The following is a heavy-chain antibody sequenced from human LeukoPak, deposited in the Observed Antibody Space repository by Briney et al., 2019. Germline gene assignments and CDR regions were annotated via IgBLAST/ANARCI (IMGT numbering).Heavy chain of an antibody. Sequence: PGGSLRLSCAASGFTFSDYYMSWICQAPGKGLEWVSYISSSGSTIYYADSVKGRFTISRDNAKNSLYLQMNSLRAEDTAVYYCAREKRYCSGGSCYHDAFDIWGQGTMVTVSS. D-gene: IGHD2-15*01. CDR1: GFTFSDYY. V-gene: IGHV3-11*04. J-gene: IGHJ3*02. CDR2: ISSSGSTI. CDR3: AREKRYCSGGSCYHDAFDI.